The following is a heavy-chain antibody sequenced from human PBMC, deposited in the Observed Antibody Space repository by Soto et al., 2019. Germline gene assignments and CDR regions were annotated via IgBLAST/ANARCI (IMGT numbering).Heavy chain of an antibody. J-gene: IGHJ6*03. V-gene: IGHV1-24*01. Sequence: ASVKVSCKVSGYTLTELSMHWVRQAPGKGLEWMGGFDPEDGETIYAQKFQGRVTMTEDTSTDTAYMELSRLRSEDTAVYYCATGSLLWFGELFYSYYYMDVWGKGTTVTVSS. CDR2: FDPEDGET. CDR3: ATGSLLWFGELFYSYYYMDV. CDR1: GYTLTELS. D-gene: IGHD3-10*01.